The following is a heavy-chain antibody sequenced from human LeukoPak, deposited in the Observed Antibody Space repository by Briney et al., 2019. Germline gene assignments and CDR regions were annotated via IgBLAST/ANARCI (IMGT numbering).Heavy chain of an antibody. CDR1: GYTFTGYY. V-gene: IGHV1-2*02. CDR2: INPNSGGT. CDR3: ATVLTGRGITMVRAEGSPPDY. D-gene: IGHD3-10*01. J-gene: IGHJ4*02. Sequence: ASVKVPCKASGYTFTGYYMHWVRQAPGQGLEWMGWINPNSGGTNYAQKFQGRVTMTEDTSTDTAYMELSSLRSEDTAVYYCATVLTGRGITMVRAEGSPPDYWGQGTLVTVSS.